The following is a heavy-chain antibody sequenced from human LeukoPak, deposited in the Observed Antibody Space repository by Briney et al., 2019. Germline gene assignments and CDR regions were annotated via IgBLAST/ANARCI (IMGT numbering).Heavy chain of an antibody. V-gene: IGHV4-59*08. CDR1: GGSISSYY. CDR2: IYYSGST. J-gene: IGHJ2*01. Sequence: SETLSLTCTVSGGSISSYYWSWIRQPPGKGLEWIGYIYYSGSTNYNPSLKSRVTISVDTSKNQFSLKLSSVTAADTAVYYCARHGALLSRAANLPWYFDLWGRGTLVTVSS. D-gene: IGHD4/OR15-4a*01. CDR3: ARHGALLSRAANLPWYFDL.